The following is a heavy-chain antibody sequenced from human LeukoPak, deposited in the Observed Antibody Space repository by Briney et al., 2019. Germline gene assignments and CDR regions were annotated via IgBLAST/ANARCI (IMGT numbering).Heavy chain of an antibody. CDR3: AMVLRYFDWFPSS. V-gene: IGHV3-21*01. J-gene: IGHJ4*02. CDR1: GFTFSSYS. D-gene: IGHD3-9*01. Sequence: PGGSLRLSCAASGFTFSSYSMNWVRQAPGKGLEWVSSISSSSSYIYYADSVKGRFTISRDNAKNSLYLQMNSLRAEDTAVYYCAMVLRYFDWFPSSWGQGTLVTVSS. CDR2: ISSSSSYI.